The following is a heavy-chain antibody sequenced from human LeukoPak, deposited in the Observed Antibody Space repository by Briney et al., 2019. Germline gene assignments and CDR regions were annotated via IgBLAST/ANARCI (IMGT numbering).Heavy chain of an antibody. CDR2: IYYSGST. CDR1: GGSISSGSYY. CDR3: ARVVIVVVALDY. J-gene: IGHJ4*02. Sequence: SETLSLTCTVSGGSISSGSYYWGWIRQPPGKGPEWIGSIYYSGSTYYNPSLKSRVTISVDTSKNQFSLKLSSVTAADTAVYYCARVVIVVVALDYWGQGTLVTVSS. V-gene: IGHV4-39*07. D-gene: IGHD3-22*01.